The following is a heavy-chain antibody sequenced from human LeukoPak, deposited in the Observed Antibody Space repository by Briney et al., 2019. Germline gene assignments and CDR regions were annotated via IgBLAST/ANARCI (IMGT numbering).Heavy chain of an antibody. CDR3: AVDDRVFDP. CDR2: IESTRST. Sequence: SETLSLTCTVSIDPMRIYYSLWARESAGGRLECIERIESTRSTHYSPSLKSRVTMAIDTSKSQFSLRLRTVPAADTAVYYCAVDDRVFDPWGQGTLVIVS. D-gene: IGHD3-22*01. CDR1: IDPMRIYY. J-gene: IGHJ5*02. V-gene: IGHV4-4*07.